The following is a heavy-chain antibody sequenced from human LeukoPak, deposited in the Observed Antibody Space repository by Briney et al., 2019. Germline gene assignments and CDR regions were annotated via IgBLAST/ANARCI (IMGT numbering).Heavy chain of an antibody. J-gene: IGHJ4*02. D-gene: IGHD2-15*01. CDR2: IYYSGST. V-gene: IGHV4-59*08. CDR1: GGSISSYY. CDR3: ARLGYCSGGSCPHPVDY. Sequence: PSETLSLTCTVSGGSISSYYWSWIRQPPGKGLEWIGYIYYSGSTNYNPSLKSRVTISVDTSKNQFSLKLSSVTAADTAVYYCARLGYCSGGSCPHPVDYWGQGTLVTVSS.